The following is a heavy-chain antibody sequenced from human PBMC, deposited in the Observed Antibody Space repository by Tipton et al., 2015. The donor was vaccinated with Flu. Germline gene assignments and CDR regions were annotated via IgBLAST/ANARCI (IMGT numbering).Heavy chain of an antibody. V-gene: IGHV4-59*01. J-gene: IGHJ5*02. D-gene: IGHD4-11*01. Sequence: TLSLTCTVSDASISSYYWSWIRQPPGRGLELIGCIYYNGSTNYNPSLKSRVTISVDTSKNQFSLKLTSVTAADTAVDYCARRDYSNYVSEPKNWFDPWGQGALVTVSS. CDR2: IYYNGST. CDR3: ARRDYSNYVSEPKNWFDP. CDR1: DASISSYY.